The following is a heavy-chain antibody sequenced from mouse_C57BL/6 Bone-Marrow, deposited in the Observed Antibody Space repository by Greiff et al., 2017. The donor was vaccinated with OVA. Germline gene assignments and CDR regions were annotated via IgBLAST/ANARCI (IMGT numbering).Heavy chain of an antibody. CDR3: ASPDLLWSAWFAY. CDR2: ISGGGGNT. CDR1: GFTFSSYT. D-gene: IGHD2-1*01. J-gene: IGHJ3*01. Sequence: DVQLVESGGGLVKPGGSLKLSCAASGFTFSSYTMSWVRQTPEKRLEWVATISGGGGNTYYPDSVKGRFTISRDNAKNTLYLQMSSLRSEETALYYCASPDLLWSAWFAYWGQGTLVTVSA. V-gene: IGHV5-9*01.